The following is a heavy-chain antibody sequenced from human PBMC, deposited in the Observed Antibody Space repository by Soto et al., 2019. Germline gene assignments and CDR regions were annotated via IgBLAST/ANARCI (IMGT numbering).Heavy chain of an antibody. V-gene: IGHV1-8*01. Sequence: ASVKVSCKASGYTFTSYDINWVRQATGQGLEWMGWMNPNSGNTGYAQKFQGRVTMTRNTSIGTAYMELSSLRSEDTAVYYCARGRLAVAGRRGNWFDPWGQGTLVTVSS. J-gene: IGHJ5*02. CDR1: GYTFTSYD. CDR3: ARGRLAVAGRRGNWFDP. D-gene: IGHD6-19*01. CDR2: MNPNSGNT.